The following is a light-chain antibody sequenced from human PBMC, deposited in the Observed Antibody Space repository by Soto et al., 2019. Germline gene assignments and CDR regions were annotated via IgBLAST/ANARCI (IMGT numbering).Light chain of an antibody. Sequence: EIVLTQSPGTLSLSPGERVTLSCRASQSVSGSYLAWYQLKPGQAPRLLIYGASSRATGIPDRFSGSGVGTDFSLTISRLEPEDFAVYYCQRYGTSPPAYTFGQGTKLQIK. V-gene: IGKV3-20*01. CDR1: QSVSGSY. CDR3: QRYGTSPPAYT. CDR2: GAS. J-gene: IGKJ2*01.